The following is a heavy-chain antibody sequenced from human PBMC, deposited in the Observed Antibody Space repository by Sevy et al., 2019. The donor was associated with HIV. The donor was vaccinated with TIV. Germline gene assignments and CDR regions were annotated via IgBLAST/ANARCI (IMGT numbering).Heavy chain of an antibody. D-gene: IGHD1-26*01. Sequence: GGSLRLSCAASGFIFSDYYMSWIRQAPGKGLEWVSYISGGGNTIYYTDSVKGRFTISRDNAKDSLYLQMNSLRAEDTAVYYCARAGGSWALRYWGQGSLVTVS. V-gene: IGHV3-11*01. CDR1: GFIFSDYY. CDR2: ISGGGNTI. J-gene: IGHJ4*02. CDR3: ARAGGSWALRY.